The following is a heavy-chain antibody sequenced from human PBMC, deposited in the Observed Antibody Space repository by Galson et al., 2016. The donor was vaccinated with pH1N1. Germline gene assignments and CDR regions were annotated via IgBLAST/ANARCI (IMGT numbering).Heavy chain of an antibody. CDR2: IYYSGST. V-gene: IGHV4-31*03. Sequence: TLSLTCTVSGGSISGGGYYWSWIRQHPGKGLEWIGYIYYSGSTYYNPSLKSRVTISVDTSKNQFSLKLSSVTAADTAVYYCARQRAAAGTFYFDYWGQGTLVTVSS. CDR1: GGSISGGGYY. D-gene: IGHD6-13*01. J-gene: IGHJ4*02. CDR3: ARQRAAAGTFYFDY.